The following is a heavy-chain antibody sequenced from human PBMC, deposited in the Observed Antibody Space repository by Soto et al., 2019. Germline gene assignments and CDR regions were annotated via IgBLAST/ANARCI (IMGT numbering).Heavy chain of an antibody. Sequence: GGSLRLSCAASGFTFSSYSMNWVRQAPGKGLEWVSYISSSSSTIYYADSVKGRFTISRDNAKNSLYLQMNSLRAEDTAVYYCARDGHCSSTSCYLGAFDIWGQGTMVTVS. CDR2: ISSSSSTI. D-gene: IGHD2-2*01. V-gene: IGHV3-48*01. CDR1: GFTFSSYS. J-gene: IGHJ3*02. CDR3: ARDGHCSSTSCYLGAFDI.